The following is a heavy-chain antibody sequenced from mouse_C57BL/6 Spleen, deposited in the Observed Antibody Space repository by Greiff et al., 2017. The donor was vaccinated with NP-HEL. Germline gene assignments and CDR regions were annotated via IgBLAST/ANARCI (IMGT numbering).Heavy chain of an antibody. J-gene: IGHJ1*03. V-gene: IGHV1-82*01. CDR1: GYAFSSSW. Sequence: VQLQQSGPELVKPGASVKISCKASGYAFSSSWMNWVKQRPGKGLEWIGRIYPGDGDTNYNGKFKGKATLTADKSSSTAYMQLSSLTSEDSAVYFCAHYGSSPYWYVDVWGTGTTVTVSS. CDR3: AHYGSSPYWYVDV. CDR2: IYPGDGDT. D-gene: IGHD1-1*01.